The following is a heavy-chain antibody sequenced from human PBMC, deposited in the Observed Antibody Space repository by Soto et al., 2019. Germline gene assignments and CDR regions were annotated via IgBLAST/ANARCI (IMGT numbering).Heavy chain of an antibody. Sequence: EVQLVESGGDLVQPGGSLRLSCAASGFTVSSNYMSWVRQAPGKGLEWVSVIYSGGSTYYADSVKDRFTISRDNSKNTLYLQMNSLRAEDTAVYYCARYSSGWGNTYFDYWGQGTLVTVSS. V-gene: IGHV3-66*01. CDR1: GFTVSSNY. D-gene: IGHD6-19*01. J-gene: IGHJ4*02. CDR3: ARYSSGWGNTYFDY. CDR2: IYSGGST.